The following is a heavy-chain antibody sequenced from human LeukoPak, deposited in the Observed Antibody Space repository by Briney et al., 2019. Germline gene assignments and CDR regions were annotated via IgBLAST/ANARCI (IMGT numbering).Heavy chain of an antibody. V-gene: IGHV4-61*01. D-gene: IGHD5-18*01. J-gene: IGHJ4*02. CDR3: ARADTAGYFDY. CDR2: IYYSGST. CDR1: GGSISSSSYY. Sequence: SETLSLTCTVSGGSISSSSYYWSWIRQPPGKGLEWIGYIYYSGSTNYNPSLKSRVTISVDTSKNQFSLKLSSVTAADTAVYYCARADTAGYFDYWGQGTLVTVSS.